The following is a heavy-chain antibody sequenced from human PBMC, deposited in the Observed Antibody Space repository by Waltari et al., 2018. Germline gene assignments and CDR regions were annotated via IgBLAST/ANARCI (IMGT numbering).Heavy chain of an antibody. CDR1: GFAFRDHF. CDR3: GKQATQYCNNTICYHDS. D-gene: IGHD2-2*01. CDR2: VYHNGRT. J-gene: IGHJ5*01. Sequence: LQLVESGGDLVQPGGSLRLSWAAPGFAFRDHFMDWVRQAPGKGREWVGSVYHNGRTYDNPSLKSRVTISVDKSKNRFSLKMTSVTAADTAVYYCGKQATQYCNNTICYHDSWGQGILVTVSS. V-gene: IGHV4-38-2*01.